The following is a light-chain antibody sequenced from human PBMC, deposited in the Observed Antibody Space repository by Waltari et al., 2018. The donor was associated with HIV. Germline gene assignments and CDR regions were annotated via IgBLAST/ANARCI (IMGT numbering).Light chain of an antibody. CDR1: KSNIGAGHD. Sequence: QSLLTPPPSVSATPGQRITISCTGNKSNIGAGHDVHWYRQLQGTAPRLLIFANSNRPSGVPDRISGSKSTASASLAITGLQAEDEGYYYCQSSDIRLHGLWVFGGGTKVTVL. CDR3: QSSDIRLHGLWV. J-gene: IGLJ3*02. V-gene: IGLV1-40*01. CDR2: ANS.